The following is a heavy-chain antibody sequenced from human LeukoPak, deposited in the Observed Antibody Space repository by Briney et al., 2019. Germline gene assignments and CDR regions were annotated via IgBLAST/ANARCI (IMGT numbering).Heavy chain of an antibody. CDR3: GRGTVTTLFDY. J-gene: IGHJ4*02. V-gene: IGHV4-4*07. Sequence: PSETLSLTCFVTGGSISYYYWSWIRQPAGKGLEWIGRLYTSGSTDYNPSLKSRVTMSVDTSKNQFSLKLRSVTAADTAVYYCGRGTVTTLFDYWGQGTLVTVSS. CDR2: LYTSGST. D-gene: IGHD4-17*01. CDR1: GGSISYYY.